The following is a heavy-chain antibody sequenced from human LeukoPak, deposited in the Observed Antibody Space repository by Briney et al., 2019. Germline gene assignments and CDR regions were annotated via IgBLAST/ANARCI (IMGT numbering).Heavy chain of an antibody. J-gene: IGHJ6*03. CDR1: GGSISSGTYY. V-gene: IGHV4-61*02. Sequence: SETLSLTCTVSGGSISSGTYYWSWIRQPAGKGLEWIGRIYTSGSTNYNPSFKSRVTISVDTSKNQFSLKLSSVTAADTAVYYCAARGYIVVVPATKGGGPDNSYYFMDVWGKGTTVTISS. D-gene: IGHD2-2*01. CDR3: AARGYIVVVPATKGGGPDNSYYFMDV. CDR2: IYTSGST.